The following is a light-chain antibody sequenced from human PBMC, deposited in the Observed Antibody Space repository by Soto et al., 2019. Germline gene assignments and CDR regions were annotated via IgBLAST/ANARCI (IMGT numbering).Light chain of an antibody. CDR2: KAS. CDR3: LQYSNYRT. V-gene: IGKV1-5*03. J-gene: IGKJ1*01. CDR1: QSISAW. Sequence: DIQIPRGRCSLSASVGYRFTITRLASQSISAWSAWYQHKPGKSPKLLIYKASSLESGVPSRFSGSGSGTEFTLTISRLQPEDLATYHCLQYSNYRTSGQGPKL.